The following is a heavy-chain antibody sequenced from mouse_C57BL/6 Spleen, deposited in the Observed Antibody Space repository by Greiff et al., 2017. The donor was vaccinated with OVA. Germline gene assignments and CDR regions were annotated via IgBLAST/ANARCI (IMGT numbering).Heavy chain of an antibody. J-gene: IGHJ1*03. CDR3: TRPQLGRGYFDV. Sequence: VKLQQSGAELVRPGASVTLSCKASGYTFTDYEMHWVKQTPVHGLEWIGAIDPETGGTAYNQKFKGKAILTADKSSSTAYMELRSLTSEDSAVYYCTRPQLGRGYFDVWGTGTTVTVSS. D-gene: IGHD4-1*02. CDR2: IDPETGGT. CDR1: GYTFTDYE. V-gene: IGHV1-15*01.